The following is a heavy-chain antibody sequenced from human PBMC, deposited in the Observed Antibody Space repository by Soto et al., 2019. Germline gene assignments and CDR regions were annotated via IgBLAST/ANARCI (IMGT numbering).Heavy chain of an antibody. Sequence: GGSLRLSCAASGFIFSNYAMQWVRQAPGKGLEWVAILWYDGSNKDYADSVKSRFIISRDNSKNTLYLQMDSLRAEDTAVYYCAKTYGSGWDPIDYWGQGTLVTVSS. CDR1: GFIFSNYA. D-gene: IGHD6-25*01. CDR2: LWYDGSNK. J-gene: IGHJ4*02. CDR3: AKTYGSGWDPIDY. V-gene: IGHV3-33*06.